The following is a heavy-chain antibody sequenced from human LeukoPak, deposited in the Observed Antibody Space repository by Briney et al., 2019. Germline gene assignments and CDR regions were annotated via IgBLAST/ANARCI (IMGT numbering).Heavy chain of an antibody. J-gene: IGHJ4*02. D-gene: IGHD2-15*01. CDR3: ARLLPYCSEGICYFWEYFDS. CDR1: GGSITSSTYS. V-gene: IGHV4-39*02. Sequence: SETLSLTCSVSGGSITSSTYSWGWIRQPPGKGLEWIGSFYYTADTYYGPSLKSRVTISVDSSKNHFSPNLTSLTAADTAVYYCARLLPYCSEGICYFWEYFDSWGQGTLVTVSS. CDR2: FYYTADT.